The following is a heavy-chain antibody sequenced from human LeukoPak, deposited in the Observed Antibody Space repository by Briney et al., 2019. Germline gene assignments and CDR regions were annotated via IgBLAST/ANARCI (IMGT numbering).Heavy chain of an antibody. Sequence: PSETLSLTCAVYVGSFSGYYWSWIRQPPGKGLEWIGEINHSGSTNYNPSLKSRVTISVDTSKNQFSLKLSSVTAADTAVYYCARGYSYGLSRYWGQGTLVTVSP. J-gene: IGHJ4*02. CDR2: INHSGST. CDR1: VGSFSGYY. V-gene: IGHV4-34*01. D-gene: IGHD5-18*01. CDR3: ARGYSYGLSRY.